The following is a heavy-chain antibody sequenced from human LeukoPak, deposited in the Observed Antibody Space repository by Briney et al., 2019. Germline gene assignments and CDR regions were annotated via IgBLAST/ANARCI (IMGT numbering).Heavy chain of an antibody. J-gene: IGHJ3*02. CDR1: GYTFTSYY. V-gene: IGHV1-46*01. CDR3: ARAPRTMVRGVMGAFDI. Sequence: ASVKVSCKASGYTFTSYYMHWVRQAPGQGLEWMGIINPSGGSTSYAQKFQGRVTMTRDTSTSTVYMELSSLRSDDTAVYYCARAPRTMVRGVMGAFDIWGQGTMVTVSS. CDR2: INPSGGST. D-gene: IGHD3-10*01.